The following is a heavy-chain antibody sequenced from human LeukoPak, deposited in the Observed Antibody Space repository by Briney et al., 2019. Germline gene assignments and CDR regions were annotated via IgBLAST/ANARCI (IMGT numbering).Heavy chain of an antibody. CDR2: IWYDGSIQ. V-gene: IGHV3-33*01. CDR3: ARAGYCSGGSCYGSDY. J-gene: IGHJ4*02. Sequence: GGSLRLSCAASGFTFSSYGMHWVRQAPGKGLEWVAAIWYDGSIQYYADSVKGRFTISRDNSKNTLYLQMDSLRAEVTAVYYCARAGYCSGGSCYGSDYWGQGTLVSVSS. CDR1: GFTFSSYG. D-gene: IGHD2-15*01.